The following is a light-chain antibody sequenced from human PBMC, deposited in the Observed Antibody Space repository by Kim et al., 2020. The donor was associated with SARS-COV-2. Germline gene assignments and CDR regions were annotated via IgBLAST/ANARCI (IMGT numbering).Light chain of an antibody. CDR3: QQYGSSPRT. CDR2: GAY. Sequence: SPAERATLSCRASESVSSSYFAWYQQKPGPAPRLLIYGAYSRATGIPDRFSGSGSGTDFTLTISRLEPEDFAVCYCQQYGSSPRTFGQETKVDIK. V-gene: IGKV3-20*01. J-gene: IGKJ1*01. CDR1: ESVSSSY.